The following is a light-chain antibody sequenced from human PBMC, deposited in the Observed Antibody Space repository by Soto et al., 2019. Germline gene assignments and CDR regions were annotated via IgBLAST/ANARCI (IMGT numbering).Light chain of an antibody. V-gene: IGKV1-12*01. CDR3: LQHNSYPLT. J-gene: IGKJ4*01. CDR2: KGT. CDR1: QVISAW. Sequence: DIQMTQSPSSVSASVGDTVTITCRASQVISAWLVWYQQKPGRAPKLLIYKGTNLQLGVPSRFSGSAHEKEFTLTISSLQPEELATYYCLQHNSYPLTFGGGTK.